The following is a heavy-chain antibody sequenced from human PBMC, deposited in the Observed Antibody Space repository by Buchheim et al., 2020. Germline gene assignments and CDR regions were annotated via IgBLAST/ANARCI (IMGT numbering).Heavy chain of an antibody. CDR3: VKAPLGDFWSDTY. V-gene: IGHV3-30-3*01. D-gene: IGHD3-3*01. CDR2: ISKDGSST. CDR1: GFTFTLFS. J-gene: IGHJ4*02. Sequence: QEHLVESGGGVVQPGRSLRLSCAGSGFTFTLFSMHWVRQAPGKGLEWVAVISKDGSSTYYADSVKGRFIISRDNSKRTLYLQMNSLRPEDTAVYYCVKAPLGDFWSDTYWGQGTL.